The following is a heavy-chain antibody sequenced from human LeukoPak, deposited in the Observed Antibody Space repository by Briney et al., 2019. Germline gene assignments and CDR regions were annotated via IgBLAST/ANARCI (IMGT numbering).Heavy chain of an antibody. J-gene: IGHJ5*02. CDR3: ARHMALRRDWFDP. Sequence: GASVQVSCKASGGTFSSYAISWVRQAPGQGLEWMGGIIPIFGTANYAQKFQGRVTITADESTSTAYMELSSLRSEDTAVYYCARHMALRRDWFDPWGQGTLVTVSS. CDR1: GGTFSSYA. V-gene: IGHV1-69*13. CDR2: IIPIFGTA. D-gene: IGHD2-21*01.